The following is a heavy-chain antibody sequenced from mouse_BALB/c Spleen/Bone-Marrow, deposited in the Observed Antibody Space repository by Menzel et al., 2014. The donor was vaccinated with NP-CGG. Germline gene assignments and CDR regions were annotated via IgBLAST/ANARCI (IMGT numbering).Heavy chain of an antibody. V-gene: IGHV1-9*01. CDR3: ARTGTDWYFDV. J-gene: IGHJ1*01. Sequence: QVQLKQSGAELTKPGASVKISCKATGYTFSSYWIEWVKQRPGHGLEWIGEILPGSGSTNYNEKFKGKATFTADTSSNTAYMQLSSLTSEDSAVYYCARTGTDWYFDVWGAGTTVTVSS. CDR2: ILPGSGST. CDR1: GYTFSSYW. D-gene: IGHD4-1*01.